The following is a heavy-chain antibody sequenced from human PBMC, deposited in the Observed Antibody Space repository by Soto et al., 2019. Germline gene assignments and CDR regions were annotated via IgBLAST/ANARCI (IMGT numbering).Heavy chain of an antibody. Sequence: EVQLLESGGGLFLPGGSLRLSCAGSGFTPTTTPLSWFRQPPGKGLEWVTTISGTASRTYYVDSVKGRLFISRDNAQNTVTLQMNTLTLDDTAVYYCATSFRYLDNWGQGTRVTVSS. CDR3: ATSFRYLDN. D-gene: IGHD3-9*01. J-gene: IGHJ4*02. V-gene: IGHV3-23*01. CDR1: GFTPTTTP. CDR2: ISGTASRT.